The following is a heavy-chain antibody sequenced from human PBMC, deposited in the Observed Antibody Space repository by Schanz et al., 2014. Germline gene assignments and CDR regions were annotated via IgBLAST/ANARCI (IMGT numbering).Heavy chain of an antibody. Sequence: EVQLVESGGGVVHPGGSLRLSCAASGFTFSSYWMHWVRQAPGKGLVWVSRIQSDGSITTYADSVKGRFTISRDNSKNTLYLQMNSLRAEDTAVYYCARDRWDWNNAFDIWGQGTMVTVSS. J-gene: IGHJ3*02. CDR2: IQSDGSIT. CDR1: GFTFSSYW. V-gene: IGHV3-74*01. CDR3: ARDRWDWNNAFDI. D-gene: IGHD1-1*01.